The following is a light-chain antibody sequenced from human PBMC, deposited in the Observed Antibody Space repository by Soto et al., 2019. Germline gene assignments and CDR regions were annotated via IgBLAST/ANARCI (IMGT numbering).Light chain of an antibody. CDR2: KAS. V-gene: IGKV1-5*03. CDR1: QSISSW. CDR3: QQYNSYWT. Sequence: DIQMTHSPSTLSASVGDRVTITSRAIQSISSWLAWYQQKPGKAPKLLIYKASSLESGVPSKFSGSGSGTEFTLTISSLQPDDFATYYCQQYNSYWTFGQGTKVEIK. J-gene: IGKJ1*01.